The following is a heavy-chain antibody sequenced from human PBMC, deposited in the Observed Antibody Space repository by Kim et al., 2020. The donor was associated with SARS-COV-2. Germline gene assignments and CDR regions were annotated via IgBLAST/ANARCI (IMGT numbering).Heavy chain of an antibody. V-gene: IGHV1-69*13. CDR2: IIPVFLTP. J-gene: IGHJ6*02. CDR3: ARRAYDSYGMAV. D-gene: IGHD3-22*01. Sequence: SVKVSCKASGGAFDSNSFNWVRQAPGQGLEWMGGIIPVFLTPNYAEKFQGRVTISADVSTATAYMELHSLTSEDTAVYYCARRAYDSYGMAVWGQGTAVTVSS. CDR1: GGAFDSNS.